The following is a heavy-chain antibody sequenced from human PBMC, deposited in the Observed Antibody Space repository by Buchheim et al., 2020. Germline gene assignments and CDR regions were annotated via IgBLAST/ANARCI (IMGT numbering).Heavy chain of an antibody. Sequence: QVQLVESGGGVVQPGRSLRLSCAASGFTFSSYGMHWVRQAPGKGLEWVAVIWYDGSNKYYADSVKGRFTISRDNSKKTLYLQMNSLRAEDTAVYYCARVEPRYGSGSYYNSLDYWGQGTL. CDR2: IWYDGSNK. J-gene: IGHJ4*02. D-gene: IGHD3-10*01. CDR3: ARVEPRYGSGSYYNSLDY. CDR1: GFTFSSYG. V-gene: IGHV3-33*01.